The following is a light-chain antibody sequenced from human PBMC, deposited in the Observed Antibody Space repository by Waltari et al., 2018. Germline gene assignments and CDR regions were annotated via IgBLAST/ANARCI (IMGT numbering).Light chain of an antibody. CDR2: DVS. CDR1: SSDVGGYNY. Sequence: QSALTQPASVSGSPGQSITISCPGTSSDVGGYNYVSWYQQHPGKAPKPMIYDVSKRPSVVSIRFSCSRSGTPASLTISGLQAEDEADYYCSSYTSSSTWVFGGGTKLTVL. CDR3: SSYTSSSTWV. V-gene: IGLV2-14*01. J-gene: IGLJ3*02.